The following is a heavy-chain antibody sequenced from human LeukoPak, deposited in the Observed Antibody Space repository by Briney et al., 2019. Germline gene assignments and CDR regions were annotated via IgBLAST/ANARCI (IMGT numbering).Heavy chain of an antibody. J-gene: IGHJ5*02. D-gene: IGHD3-3*01. Sequence: ASVKVSCKASGYTFTSYDINWVRQATGQGLEWMGWMNPNSGNTGYAQKFQGRVTMTRNTSISTAYMELSSLRSEDTAVYYCARATIFGVVIVENWFDPWGQGTLVTVSS. CDR3: ARATIFGVVIVENWFDP. V-gene: IGHV1-8*01. CDR2: MNPNSGNT. CDR1: GYTFTSYD.